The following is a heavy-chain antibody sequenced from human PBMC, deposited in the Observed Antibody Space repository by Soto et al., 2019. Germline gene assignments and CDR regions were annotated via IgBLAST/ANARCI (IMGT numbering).Heavy chain of an antibody. CDR2: IWYDGGNK. D-gene: IGHD2-2*01. Sequence: QMQLGESGGGVVQPGRSLRLSCGVSGFTFSSYGMHWVRQAPGKGLEWVAVIWYDGGNKYYADSVHGRFTISRDNSKNTLYLQMNSLRAEDTAVYYCAKVAPSNYGMDVWGQGTTVTVSS. J-gene: IGHJ6*02. V-gene: IGHV3-33*06. CDR3: AKVAPSNYGMDV. CDR1: GFTFSSYG.